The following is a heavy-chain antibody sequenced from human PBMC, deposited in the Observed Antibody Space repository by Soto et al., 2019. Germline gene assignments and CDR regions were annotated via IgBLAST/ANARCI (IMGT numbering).Heavy chain of an antibody. D-gene: IGHD2-2*03. CDR3: AKMEGMDPWAYSFDY. V-gene: IGHV3-23*01. J-gene: IGHJ4*02. CDR2: IYGGGNGP. CDR1: GFTFSDFA. Sequence: EVQVLESGGGLVQPGGSLRLSCAATGFTFSDFARSWVRQAPGKGLEWVSRIYGGGNGPHYADSVKGRVTISRDNSKNTLYLQMNSLRAEDPAVYYCAKMEGMDPWAYSFDYWGQGTLVTVSS.